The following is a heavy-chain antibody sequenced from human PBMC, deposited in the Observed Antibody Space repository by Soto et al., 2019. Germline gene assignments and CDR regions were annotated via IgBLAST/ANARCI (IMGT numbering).Heavy chain of an antibody. CDR2: IYSGGST. Sequence: GGSLRLSCAASGFTVSSNYMSWVRQAPGKGLEWVSVIYSGGSTYYGDSVKGRFTISRDNSKNTLYLQMNSLRAEDTAVYYCARGIYDSSGYDAFDIWGQGTMVTVSS. D-gene: IGHD3-22*01. V-gene: IGHV3-66*01. CDR3: ARGIYDSSGYDAFDI. J-gene: IGHJ3*02. CDR1: GFTVSSNY.